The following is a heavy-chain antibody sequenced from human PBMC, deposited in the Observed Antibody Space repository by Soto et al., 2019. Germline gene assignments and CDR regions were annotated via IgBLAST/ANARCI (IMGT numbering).Heavy chain of an antibody. J-gene: IGHJ4*02. CDR3: ARSEATALDY. CDR1: GDSMSSSNW. Sequence: QVQLQESGPGLLKPSGTLSLTCTVSGDSMSSSNWWNWVRQPPGKGLDWIGEAHHSGRTNYNPSLKSRVTISVDRSQNRFSLRLSSVTAADTAVYYCARSEATALDYWGQGTLVTVSS. CDR2: AHHSGRT. V-gene: IGHV4-4*02.